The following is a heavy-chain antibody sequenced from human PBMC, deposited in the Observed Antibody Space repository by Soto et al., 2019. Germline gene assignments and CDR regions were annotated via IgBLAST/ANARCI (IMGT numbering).Heavy chain of an antibody. Sequence: SETLSLTCAVYGGSFSGYYWSWIRQPPGKGLEWIGEINHSGSTNYNPSLKSRVTISVDTSKNQFSLKLSSVTAADTAVYYCARTVGATNWGDAFDIWGQGTMVTVS. CDR1: GGSFSGYY. CDR3: ARTVGATNWGDAFDI. D-gene: IGHD1-26*01. J-gene: IGHJ3*02. CDR2: INHSGST. V-gene: IGHV4-34*01.